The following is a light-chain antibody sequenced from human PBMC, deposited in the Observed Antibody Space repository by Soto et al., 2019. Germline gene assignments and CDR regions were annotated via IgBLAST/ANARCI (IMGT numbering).Light chain of an antibody. V-gene: IGKV3-20*01. J-gene: IGKJ5*01. CDR3: QVYGPSPPIT. CDR2: GVS. CDR1: QSVIGRQ. Sequence: EIVLTQSPGTLSLSPGERATLSCRASQSVIGRQLAWYQHKPGQAPRLLIYGVSSRATGIPDRFTGSGSGTDFTLPISSLEPEDFAVFYCQVYGPSPPITFGQGTRLEIK.